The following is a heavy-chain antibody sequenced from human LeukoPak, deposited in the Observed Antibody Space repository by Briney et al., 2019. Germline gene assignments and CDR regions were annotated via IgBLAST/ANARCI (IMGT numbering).Heavy chain of an antibody. J-gene: IGHJ4*02. CDR1: GFTFSSYA. V-gene: IGHV3-64*01. CDR2: ISSNGGST. CDR3: ARASYYYDGEVVY. Sequence: SGGSLRLSCAASGFTFSSYAMHWVRQAPGKGLEYVSAISSNGGSTYYANSVKGRFTISRDNSKNTLYLQMGSLRAEDMAVYYCARASYYYDGEVVYWGQGTLVTVSS. D-gene: IGHD3-22*01.